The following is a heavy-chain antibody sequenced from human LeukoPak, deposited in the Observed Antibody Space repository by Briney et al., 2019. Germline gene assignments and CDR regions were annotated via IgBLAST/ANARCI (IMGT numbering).Heavy chain of an antibody. D-gene: IGHD2-8*01. CDR3: ARALIGYYFDY. V-gene: IGHV3-21*06. CDR1: GFSFSSYR. Sequence: GGSLRLSCAASGFSFSSYRMNWVRQAPGKGLGWVSSVSNSGDYIHYADSVKGRFTISRDNSKNSLYLQMNSLRAEDTAMYYCARALIGYYFDYWGQGTLVTVSS. CDR2: VSNSGDYI. J-gene: IGHJ4*02.